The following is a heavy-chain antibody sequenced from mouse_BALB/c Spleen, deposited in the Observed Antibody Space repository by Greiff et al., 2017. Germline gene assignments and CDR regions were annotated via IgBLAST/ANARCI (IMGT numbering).Heavy chain of an antibody. CDR2: INPGSGGT. CDR3: ARGGLRRDY. J-gene: IGHJ2*01. D-gene: IGHD3-1*01. CDR1: GYAFTNYL. V-gene: IGHV1-54*01. Sequence: VQLRQSGAELVRPGTSVKVSCKASGYAFTNYLIEWVKQRPGQGLEWIGVINPGSGGTNYNEKFKGKATLTADKSSSTAYMQLSSLTSDDSAVYFCARGGLRRDYWGQGTTLTVSA.